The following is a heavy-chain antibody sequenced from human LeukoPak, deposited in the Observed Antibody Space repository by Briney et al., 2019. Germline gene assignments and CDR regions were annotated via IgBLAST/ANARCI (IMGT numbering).Heavy chain of an antibody. Sequence: GASVKVSCKASGYTFTGYYMHWVRQAPGQGLEWMGWINPNSGGTNYAQKFQGRVTMTRDTSISTVYMELSSLRSEDTAVYYCAREMEPLLDGSGSYSRPVWFDPWGQGTLVTVSS. CDR1: GYTFTGYY. D-gene: IGHD3-10*01. V-gene: IGHV1-2*02. J-gene: IGHJ5*02. CDR3: AREMEPLLDGSGSYSRPVWFDP. CDR2: INPNSGGT.